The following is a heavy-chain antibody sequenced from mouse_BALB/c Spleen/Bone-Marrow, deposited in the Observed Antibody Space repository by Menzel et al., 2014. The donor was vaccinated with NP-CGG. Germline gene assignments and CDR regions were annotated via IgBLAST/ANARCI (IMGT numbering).Heavy chain of an antibody. D-gene: IGHD1-1*01. Sequence: VQLQQSGAELVKPGASVKLFCTASGFNIKDTYMHWVKQRPEQGLEWIGRIDPANGNTKYDPKFQGKATIAADTSSNTAYLQLSSLTSEDTAVYYCARSRDYGSSYYAMDYWGQGTSVTVSS. CDR3: ARSRDYGSSYYAMDY. CDR2: IDPANGNT. J-gene: IGHJ4*01. V-gene: IGHV14-3*02. CDR1: GFNIKDTY.